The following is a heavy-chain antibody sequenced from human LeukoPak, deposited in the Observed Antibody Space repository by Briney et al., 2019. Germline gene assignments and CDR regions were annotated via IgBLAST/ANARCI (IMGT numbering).Heavy chain of an antibody. CDR1: GFTFSSYA. J-gene: IGHJ3*02. CDR2: ISGSGGST. Sequence: GGFLSLSCAASGFTFSSYAMSWVRQAPGKGLEWVSAISGSGGSTYYADSVKGRFTISRDNSKNTLYLQMNSLRAEDTAVYYCAREGLSFDAFDIWGQGTMVTVSS. CDR3: AREGLSFDAFDI. D-gene: IGHD3-16*02. V-gene: IGHV3-23*01.